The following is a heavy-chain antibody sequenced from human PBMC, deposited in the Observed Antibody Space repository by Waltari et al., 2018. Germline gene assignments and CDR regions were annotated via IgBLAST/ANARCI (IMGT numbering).Heavy chain of an antibody. V-gene: IGHV3-20*04. CDR3: VREVFGSGWRESYFFDY. CDR1: GFTFTDYG. D-gene: IGHD6-19*01. J-gene: IGHJ4*02. Sequence: EVQLVASGGGMLRPGGSLRLSCSASGFTFTDYGLGWVRQVPGKGLEWVSGINWSGARTSYADSVMGRFTVSRDNAMNSLYLEMSSLRAEDTALYYCVREVFGSGWRESYFFDYWGQGTVVTVSS. CDR2: INWSGART.